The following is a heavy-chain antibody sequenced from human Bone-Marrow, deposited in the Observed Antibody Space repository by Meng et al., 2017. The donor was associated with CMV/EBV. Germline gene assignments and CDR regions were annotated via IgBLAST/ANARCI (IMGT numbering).Heavy chain of an antibody. CDR3: AREHCSGGDCLWFGP. CDR2: TYFRSKWYN. V-gene: IGHV6-1*01. Sequence: SVSGTSPTWNWIRQSPSRGLEWLGRTYFRSKWYNPSTPSVTSRITLSPDTSKNQFSLQLTSVTPEDTAVYYCAREHCSGGDCLWFGPWGQGTLVTVSS. CDR1: SVSGTSPT. J-gene: IGHJ5*02. D-gene: IGHD2-15*01.